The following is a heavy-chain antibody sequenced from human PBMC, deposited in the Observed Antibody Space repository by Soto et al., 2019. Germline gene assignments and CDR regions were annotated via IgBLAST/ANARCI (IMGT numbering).Heavy chain of an antibody. Sequence: QVQLVESGGGVVQPGASLRLSCAASGFTFSGYGMHWVRQAPGKGLQWVALIWYDGSEKRYAESVKGRFTVSRDNAKNTVYLQMNGLGVEDTAVYYCAKERFQ. CDR2: IWYDGSEK. CDR3: AKERFQ. V-gene: IGHV3-30*02. CDR1: GFTFSGYG. J-gene: IGHJ1*01.